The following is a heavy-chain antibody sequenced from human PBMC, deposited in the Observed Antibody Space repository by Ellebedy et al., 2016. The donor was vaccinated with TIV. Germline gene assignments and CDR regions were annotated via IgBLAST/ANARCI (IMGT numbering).Heavy chain of an antibody. CDR2: IKQGGSEK. J-gene: IGHJ4*02. CDR3: ARLDAIIDVKSLDY. V-gene: IGHV3-7*03. CDR1: GFTFTNYW. Sequence: GESLKISCAASGFTFTNYWMSWVRQAPGKGLEWVATIKQGGSEKYYVDSVMGRFTLTRDNAKNSLYLQMNSLRAEDTAVYYCARLDAIIDVKSLDYWGQGTLVTVSS. D-gene: IGHD3-10*01.